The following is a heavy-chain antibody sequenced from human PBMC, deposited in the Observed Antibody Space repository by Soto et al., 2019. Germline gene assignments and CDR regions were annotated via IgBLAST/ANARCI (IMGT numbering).Heavy chain of an antibody. CDR1: GYTFTSYG. J-gene: IGHJ4*02. V-gene: IGHV1-18*01. CDR3: ARDRTRWSDAIYGY. CDR2: ISAYNGNT. Sequence: GASVKVSCKASGYTFTSYGISWVRQAPGQGLEWMGWISAYNGNTNYAQKLQGRVTMTTDTSTSTAYMELRSLRSDDTAVYYCARDRTRWSDAIYGYWGQGTLVTVSS. D-gene: IGHD3-9*01.